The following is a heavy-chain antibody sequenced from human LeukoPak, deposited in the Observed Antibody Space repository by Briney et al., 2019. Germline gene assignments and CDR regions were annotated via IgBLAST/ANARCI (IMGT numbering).Heavy chain of an antibody. D-gene: IGHD6-19*01. CDR3: ARGGWHYVFNY. Sequence: GGSLRLSCAASGFSFDTYEMNWVRQAPGKGLEWISYIASSGATIYYADSVQGRFTIYRNNARNSLYLQMDSLRVEDTAVYYCARGGWHYVFNYWGQGALVTVSS. J-gene: IGHJ4*02. CDR2: IASSGATI. V-gene: IGHV3-48*03. CDR1: GFSFDTYE.